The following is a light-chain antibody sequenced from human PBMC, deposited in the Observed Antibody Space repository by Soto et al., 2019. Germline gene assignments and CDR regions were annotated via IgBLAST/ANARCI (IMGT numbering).Light chain of an antibody. J-gene: IGLJ2*01. Sequence: SYELTQPPSVSVSPGQTASITCSGDKLGDKYASWYQLKPGQSPVLVIYQDTKRPSGIPERFSGSNSGTTATLSISGTQAMDEADYYCQAWDTSTVVFGGGTKLNVL. CDR3: QAWDTSTVV. CDR2: QDT. CDR1: KLGDKY. V-gene: IGLV3-1*01.